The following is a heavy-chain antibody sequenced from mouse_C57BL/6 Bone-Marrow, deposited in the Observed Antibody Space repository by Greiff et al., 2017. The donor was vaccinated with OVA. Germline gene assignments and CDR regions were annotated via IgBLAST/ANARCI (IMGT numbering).Heavy chain of an antibody. J-gene: IGHJ4*01. CDR1: GFSLTSYG. D-gene: IGHD1-1*01. CDR3: AITTVVGGYAMDY. CDR2: IWRGGST. V-gene: IGHV2-5*01. Sequence: VQVVESGPGLVQPSQSLSITCTVSGFSLTSYGVHWVRQSPGKGLEWLGVIWRGGSTDYNAAFMSRLSITKDNSKSQVFFKMNSLQADDTAIYYCAITTVVGGYAMDYWGQGTSVTVSS.